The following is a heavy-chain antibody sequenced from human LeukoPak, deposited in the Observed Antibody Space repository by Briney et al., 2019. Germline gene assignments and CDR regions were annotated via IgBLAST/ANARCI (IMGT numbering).Heavy chain of an antibody. CDR1: GGSFSGYY. CDR3: ARVGARIAARPRGRYYFDY. D-gene: IGHD6-6*01. CDR2: INHSGST. Sequence: SETLSLTCAVDGGSFSGYYWSWIRQPAGKGLEWMGEINHSGSTNYNPSFKSRVIISVETSKTQFSLKLSSVPAADTAVYYCARVGARIAARPRGRYYFDYWGQGTLVTVSS. V-gene: IGHV4-34*01. J-gene: IGHJ4*02.